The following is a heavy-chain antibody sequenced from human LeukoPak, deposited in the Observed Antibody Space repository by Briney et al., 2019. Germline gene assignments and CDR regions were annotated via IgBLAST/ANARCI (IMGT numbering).Heavy chain of an antibody. J-gene: IGHJ4*02. CDR3: ARGHYDILTYLYYFDY. CDR2: MNPNSGNT. D-gene: IGHD3-9*01. Sequence: SVKVSCKASGYTFTSYDINWVRQATGQGLEWMGWMNPNSGNTGYAQKFQGRVTTTRNTSISTAYMELSSLRSEDTAVYYCARGHYDILTYLYYFDYWGQGTLVTVSS. CDR1: GYTFTSYD. V-gene: IGHV1-8*01.